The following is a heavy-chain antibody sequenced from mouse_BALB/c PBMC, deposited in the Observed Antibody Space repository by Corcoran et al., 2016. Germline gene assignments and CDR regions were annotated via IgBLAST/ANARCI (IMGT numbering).Heavy chain of an antibody. CDR2: IDPANGNT. CDR3: ARWDWYCDV. J-gene: IGHJ1*01. CDR1: GFNIKDTY. Sequence: EVQLQQSGAELVKPGASVKLSCTASGFNIKDTYMHWVKQRPEQGLEWIGRIDPANGNTKYDPKFQGKATIKADTSSNTAYLQVSSLTAEDTAVYYGARWDWYCDVWGAGTTVTVSS. V-gene: IGHV14-3*02.